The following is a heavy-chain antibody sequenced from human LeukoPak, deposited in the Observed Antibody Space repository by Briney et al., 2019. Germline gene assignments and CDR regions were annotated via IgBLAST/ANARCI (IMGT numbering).Heavy chain of an antibody. CDR3: ARVGTVDPLYDADAFDI. Sequence: TLSLTCTVSGGSISSGGYYWSWIRQHPGKGLEWIGYIYYSGSTYYNPSLKSRVTISVDTSKNQFSLKLSSVTAADTAVYYCARVGTVDPLYDADAFDIWGQGTLVTVSS. J-gene: IGHJ3*02. D-gene: IGHD3-3*01. CDR1: GGSISSGGYY. CDR2: IYYSGST. V-gene: IGHV4-31*03.